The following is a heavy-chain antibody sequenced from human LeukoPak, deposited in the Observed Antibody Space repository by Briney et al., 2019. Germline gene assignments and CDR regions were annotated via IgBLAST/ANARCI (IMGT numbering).Heavy chain of an antibody. Sequence: PGGSLRLSCAASGFTFSSYWMSWVRQAPGKGPEWVANIKQDGSEKYYVDSVKGRFTISRDNAKNSLYLQMNSLRAEDTAVYYCARDRVVPAAIGFDYWGQGTLVTVSS. CDR1: GFTFSSYW. V-gene: IGHV3-7*01. CDR3: ARDRVVPAAIGFDY. J-gene: IGHJ4*02. D-gene: IGHD2-2*02. CDR2: IKQDGSEK.